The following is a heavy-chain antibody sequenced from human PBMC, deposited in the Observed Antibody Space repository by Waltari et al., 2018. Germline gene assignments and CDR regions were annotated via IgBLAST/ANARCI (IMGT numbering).Heavy chain of an antibody. V-gene: IGHV4-39*01. CDR2: IYYSGGT. CDR1: GGSISSSSYY. D-gene: IGHD1-26*01. Sequence: QLQLQESGPGLVKPSETLSLTCTVSGGSISSSSYYWGWIRQPPGKGLEWIGSIYYSGGTYYNPSLKSRVTISVDTSKNQFSLKLSSVTAADTAVYYCARLIVGATFLDYWGQGTLVTVSS. CDR3: ARLIVGATFLDY. J-gene: IGHJ4*02.